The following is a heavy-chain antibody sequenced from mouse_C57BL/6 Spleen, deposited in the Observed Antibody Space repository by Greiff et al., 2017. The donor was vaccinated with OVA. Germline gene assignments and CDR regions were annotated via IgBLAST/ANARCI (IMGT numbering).Heavy chain of an antibody. D-gene: IGHD2-10*02. Sequence: EVHLVESGGGLVKPGGSLKLSCAASGFTFSSYAMSWVRQTPEKRLEWVATISDGGSYTYYPDNVKGRFTISRDNAKNNLYLQMSHLKSEDTAMYYCAREGGMASWFAYWGQGTLVTVSA. V-gene: IGHV5-4*01. CDR2: ISDGGSYT. CDR1: GFTFSSYA. CDR3: AREGGMASWFAY. J-gene: IGHJ3*01.